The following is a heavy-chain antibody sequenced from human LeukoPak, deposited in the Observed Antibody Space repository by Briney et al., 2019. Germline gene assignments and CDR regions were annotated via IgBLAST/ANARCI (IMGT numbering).Heavy chain of an antibody. CDR3: AKGTGSGSFLVDY. CDR2: MRHDGSKK. Sequence: GGSLRLSCAASGFSFSSYAMHWGRQAPGKGLEGVAFMRHDGSKKYYADSGQDRFIISRDNSKHTLYLQMNALRTEDTAVYFCAKGTGSGSFLVDYWGQGTLVTVSS. D-gene: IGHD3-10*01. CDR1: GFSFSSYA. V-gene: IGHV3-30*02. J-gene: IGHJ4*02.